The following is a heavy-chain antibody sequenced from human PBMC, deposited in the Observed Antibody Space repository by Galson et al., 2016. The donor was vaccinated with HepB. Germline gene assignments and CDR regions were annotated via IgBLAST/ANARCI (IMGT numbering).Heavy chain of an antibody. CDR1: GFTGFTFSSYW. CDR3: GASRDGYIDY. CDR2: ISLDGSVT. D-gene: IGHD5-24*01. V-gene: IGHV3-74*01. J-gene: IGHJ4*01. Sequence: SLRLSCAASGFTGFTFSSYWLHWVRQAPGKGLVWVSRISLDGSVTIYGDSVKGRFSTSRDNAKNTLFLQLNSLRAEDKAVYYCGASRDGYIDYWGQVALVTISS.